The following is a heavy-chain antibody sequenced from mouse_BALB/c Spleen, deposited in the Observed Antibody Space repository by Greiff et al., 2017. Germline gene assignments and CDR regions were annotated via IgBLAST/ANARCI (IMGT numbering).Heavy chain of an antibody. V-gene: IGHV7-3*02. J-gene: IGHJ3*01. CDR3: AREFAY. CDR2: IRNKANGYTT. Sequence: EVNVVESGGGLVQPGGSLRLSCATSGFTFTDYYMSWVRQPPGKALEWLGFIRNKANGYTTEYSASVKGRFTISRDNSQSILYLQMNTLRAEDSATYYCAREFAYWGQGTLVTVSA. CDR1: GFTFTDYY.